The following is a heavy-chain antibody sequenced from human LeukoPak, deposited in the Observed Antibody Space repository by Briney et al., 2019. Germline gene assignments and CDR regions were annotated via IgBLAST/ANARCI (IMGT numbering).Heavy chain of an antibody. V-gene: IGHV3-33*06. J-gene: IGHJ4*02. Sequence: GGSLRLXCAASGFTFSSYGMHWVRQAPGKGLEWVAVIWYDGSNKYYADSVKGRFTISRDNSKNTLYLQMNSLRAEDTAVYYCAKDLRRSGYSYGSFDYWGQGTLVTVSS. CDR1: GFTFSSYG. CDR3: AKDLRRSGYSYGSFDY. D-gene: IGHD5-18*01. CDR2: IWYDGSNK.